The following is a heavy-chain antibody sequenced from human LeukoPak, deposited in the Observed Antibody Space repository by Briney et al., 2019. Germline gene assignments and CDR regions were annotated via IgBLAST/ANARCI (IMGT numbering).Heavy chain of an antibody. CDR1: GDSVSSGNSY. V-gene: IGHV4-61*01. Sequence: PSETLSLTCSVSGDSVSSGNSYWNWIRQPPGKGLEWIGSIHTSGRTTYNPSLKSRVSISADTSKNQFSLKVTSLIATDTAVYYCARNLGIWGQGILVTVSS. CDR2: IHTSGRT. CDR3: ARNLGI. J-gene: IGHJ4*02.